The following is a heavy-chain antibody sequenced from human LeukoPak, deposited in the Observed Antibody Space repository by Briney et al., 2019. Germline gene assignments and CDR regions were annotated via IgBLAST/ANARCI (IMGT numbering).Heavy chain of an antibody. CDR3: ARDLPAAVD. D-gene: IGHD2-2*01. CDR1: GFTFSTYT. V-gene: IGHV3-21*01. CDR2: ITSGSGYI. Sequence: GGSLRLSCAASGFTFSTYTMNWVRQAPGKGLEWVSSITSGSGYIYYADSVKGRFTVSRDNAKNSLYLQMNSLRAEDTAVYYCARDLPAAVDWGQGTLVTVSS. J-gene: IGHJ4*02.